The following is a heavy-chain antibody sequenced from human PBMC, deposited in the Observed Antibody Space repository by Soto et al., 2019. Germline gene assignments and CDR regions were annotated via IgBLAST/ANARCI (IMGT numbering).Heavy chain of an antibody. J-gene: IGHJ6*03. Sequence: GGSLRLSCAASGLIFSKYWMHWIRQAPGKGLVWVARINGDGSSTAYADSVKGRFTISRDNAKNSLYLQMNSLRAEDTAVYYCARTGYDFWSGYHTGGMHVWGKGTTVTVSS. CDR2: INGDGSST. D-gene: IGHD3-3*01. V-gene: IGHV3-74*01. CDR1: GLIFSKYW. CDR3: ARTGYDFWSGYHTGGMHV.